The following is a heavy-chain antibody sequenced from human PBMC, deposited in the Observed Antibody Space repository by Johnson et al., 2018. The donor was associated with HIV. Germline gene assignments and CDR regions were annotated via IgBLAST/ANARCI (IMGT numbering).Heavy chain of an antibody. CDR3: TTDVPGGPYYNAFDI. Sequence: VQLVESGGGAVQPGGSLRLSCVASGFIFSSHAMKWVRQAPGKGLEWVSGISGGGGSTFYADSVKGSFTISRDDSKNTLYLQMNSLKTEDMAVYYCTTDVPGGPYYNAFDIWGQGTMVTVSS. CDR2: ISGGGGST. D-gene: IGHD1-26*01. V-gene: IGHV3-23*04. J-gene: IGHJ3*02. CDR1: GFIFSSHA.